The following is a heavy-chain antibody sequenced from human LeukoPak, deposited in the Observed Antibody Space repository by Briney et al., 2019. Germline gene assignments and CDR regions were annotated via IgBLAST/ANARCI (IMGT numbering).Heavy chain of an antibody. J-gene: IGHJ4*02. CDR2: INAGNGNT. D-gene: IGHD1-20*01. CDR3: ARVRSVTGFFDY. Sequence: ASVKVSCKASGYTFTSYAMHWVRQAPGQRLEWMGWINAGNGNTKYSQKFQGRVTITRDTSASTAYMGLSSLRSEDTAVYYCARVRSVTGFFDYWGQGTLVTVSS. CDR1: GYTFTSYA. V-gene: IGHV1-3*01.